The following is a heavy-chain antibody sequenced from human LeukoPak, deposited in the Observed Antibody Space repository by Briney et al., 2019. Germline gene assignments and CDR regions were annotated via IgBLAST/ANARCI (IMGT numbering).Heavy chain of an antibody. J-gene: IGHJ4*02. V-gene: IGHV4-59*08. CDR2: VYYTGST. Sequence: SETLSLTCTASGGSISNYYWSWIRQPPGKGLEWVGYVYYTGSTNYHPSLKRRVTISVDTSKNQLSLKLSSVTAADTAVYYCARHPLDYWGQGILVTVSS. CDR1: GGSISNYY. CDR3: ARHPLDY.